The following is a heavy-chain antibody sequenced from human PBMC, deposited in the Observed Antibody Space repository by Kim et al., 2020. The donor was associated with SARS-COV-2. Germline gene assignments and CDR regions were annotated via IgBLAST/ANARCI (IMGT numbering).Heavy chain of an antibody. CDR1: GFTFSTYA. V-gene: IGHV3-23*01. CDR2: ISGSGTST. Sequence: GGSLRLSCAASGFTFSTYAMSWVRQAPGKGLDWVSAISGSGTSTYYADSVKGRFTISRDDSKNTLYLQMNSLRAEDTALYYCAKVVVAAPKGGVDYWGQGTLVTVSS. CDR3: AKVVVAAPKGGVDY. J-gene: IGHJ4*02. D-gene: IGHD2-15*01.